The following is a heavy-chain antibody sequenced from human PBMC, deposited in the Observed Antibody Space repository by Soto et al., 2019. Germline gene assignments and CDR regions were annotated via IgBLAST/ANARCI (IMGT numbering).Heavy chain of an antibody. D-gene: IGHD6-19*01. V-gene: IGHV3-30*18. CDR3: AKDLYSSGWYNYFDP. J-gene: IGHJ5*02. CDR2: ISHDGGAK. Sequence: QVQLVESGGGVVQPGRSLRLSCAASGFPFSTTGMHWVRQAPGKGLEWVAMISHDGGAKYYADSVKGQFTISRDDSKNTLYLQMNSLRPEDTAVYYCAKDLYSSGWYNYFDPWGQGTLVTVSS. CDR1: GFPFSTTG.